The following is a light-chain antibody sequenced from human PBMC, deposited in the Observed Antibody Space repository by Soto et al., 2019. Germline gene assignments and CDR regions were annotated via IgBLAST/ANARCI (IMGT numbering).Light chain of an antibody. V-gene: IGKV3-11*01. CDR3: QQRSAWPRT. CDR1: QSVRSY. J-gene: IGKJ2*01. Sequence: EIVLTQSPATLSLSPGERATLSCRASQSVRSYLAWYQQKPGQAPRLLIYDASNRATGIPARFSGSGSVTDFTLTISSLEPEDFAVYYCQQRSAWPRTFGQGTKLEIK. CDR2: DAS.